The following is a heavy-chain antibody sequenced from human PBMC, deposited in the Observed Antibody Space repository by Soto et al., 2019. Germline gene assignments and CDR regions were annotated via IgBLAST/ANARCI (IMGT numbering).Heavy chain of an antibody. CDR2: INPSGDST. Sequence: PGGSLRLSCVASGFTFSRHGLSWVRQAPGKGLEWVSTINPSGDSTFYADSVKGRFTISRDNSKNTVYLQMNSLSVGDTAVYLCAKVDVSTPGSFHFSGPGALVTVSS. CDR3: AKVDVSTPGSFHF. J-gene: IGHJ4*02. V-gene: IGHV3-23*01. D-gene: IGHD2-15*01. CDR1: GFTFSRHG.